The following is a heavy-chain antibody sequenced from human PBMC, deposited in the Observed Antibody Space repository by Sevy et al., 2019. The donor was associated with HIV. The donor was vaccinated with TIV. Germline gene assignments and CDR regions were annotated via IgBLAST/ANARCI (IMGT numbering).Heavy chain of an antibody. J-gene: IGHJ4*02. CDR3: ARLCSGGSCYSSYFDY. CDR2: IYYSGST. V-gene: IGHV4-39*01. CDR1: GGSISSSSYY. Sequence: SETLSLTCTVSGGSISSSSYYWGWIRQPPGKGLEWIGSIYYSGSTYYNPSLKSRVTISVATSKNQFSLKLSSVTAADTAVYYCARLCSGGSCYSSYFDYWGQGTLVTVSS. D-gene: IGHD2-15*01.